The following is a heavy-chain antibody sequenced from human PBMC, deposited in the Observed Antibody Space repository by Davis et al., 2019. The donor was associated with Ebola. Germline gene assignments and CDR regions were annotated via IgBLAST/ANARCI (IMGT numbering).Heavy chain of an antibody. CDR3: ARDGAVRGVITNLRMDV. CDR2: INPNSGGT. J-gene: IGHJ6*02. CDR1: GYTFTGYY. Sequence: ASVKVSCKASGYTFTGYYMHWVRQAPGQGLEWMGWINPNSGGTNYAQKFQGRVTMTRDTSTSTVYMELSSLRSEDTAVYYCARDGAVRGVITNLRMDVWGQGTTVTVSS. D-gene: IGHD3-10*01. V-gene: IGHV1-2*02.